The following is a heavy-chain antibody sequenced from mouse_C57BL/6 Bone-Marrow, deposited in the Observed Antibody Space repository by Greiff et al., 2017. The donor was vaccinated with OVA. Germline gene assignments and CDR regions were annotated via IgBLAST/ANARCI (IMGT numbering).Heavy chain of an antibody. Sequence: QVQLQQPGTELVKPGASVKLSCKASGYTFTSYWMHWVKQRPGQGLEWIGNINPSNGGTNYNEKFKSKATLTVDKSSSTAYMQLSSLTSEDSAVYYCATSYYYGSSCPSYWYFDVWGTGTAVTVSS. J-gene: IGHJ1*03. CDR1: GYTFTSYW. D-gene: IGHD1-1*01. V-gene: IGHV1-53*01. CDR3: ATSYYYGSSCPSYWYFDV. CDR2: INPSNGGT.